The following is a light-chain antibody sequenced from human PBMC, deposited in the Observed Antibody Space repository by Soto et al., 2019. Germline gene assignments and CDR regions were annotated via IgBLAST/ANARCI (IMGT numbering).Light chain of an antibody. CDR3: QQYNSYSPT. CDR2: KAS. V-gene: IGKV1-5*03. J-gene: IGKJ1*01. Sequence: DIQMTQSPSTLSASVGDRVTITCRASQSIRTWLAWYQQEPGKDPKLLIHKASSLQSGVPSRFSSSGSGTDFTLTISSLHPDDFATYYCQQYNSYSPTFGQGTRVEIK. CDR1: QSIRTW.